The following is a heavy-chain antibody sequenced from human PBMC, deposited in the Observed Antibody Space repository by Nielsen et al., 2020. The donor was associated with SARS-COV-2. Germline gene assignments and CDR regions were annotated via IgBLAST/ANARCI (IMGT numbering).Heavy chain of an antibody. CDR1: GGSISSGGYS. Sequence: SETLSLTCAVSGGSISSGGYSWSWIRQPPGKGLEWIGYIYYSGSTYYNPSLKSRVTISVDTSKNQFSLKLSSVTAADTAVYYCARVGGCTNGVCYDFDYWCQGTLVTVSS. V-gene: IGHV4-30-4*07. CDR3: ARVGGCTNGVCYDFDY. J-gene: IGHJ4*02. CDR2: IYYSGST. D-gene: IGHD2-8*01.